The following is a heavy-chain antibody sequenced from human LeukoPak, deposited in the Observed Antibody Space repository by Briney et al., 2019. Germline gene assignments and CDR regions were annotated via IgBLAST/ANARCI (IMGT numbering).Heavy chain of an antibody. CDR1: GGSIRSSSYY. CDR2: IFYSGST. D-gene: IGHD3-3*01. Sequence: PSETLSLTCSVSGGSIRSSSYYWGWIRQPPGKGLEWIGTIFYSGSTNYNPSLKSRVTISVDKSKNQFSLKLSSVTAADTAVYYCAREGPYDMAGFDYWGQGTLVTVSS. CDR3: AREGPYDMAGFDY. V-gene: IGHV4-39*07. J-gene: IGHJ4*02.